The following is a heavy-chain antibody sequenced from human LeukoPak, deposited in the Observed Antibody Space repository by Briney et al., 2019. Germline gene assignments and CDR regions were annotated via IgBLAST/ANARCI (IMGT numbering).Heavy chain of an antibody. J-gene: IGHJ6*03. CDR1: GFTFSDYY. CDR2: ISSSGSTI. D-gene: IGHD1-26*01. Sequence: PGGSLRLSCAASGFTFSDYYMSWIRQAPGKGLEWVSYISSSGSTIYYADSVKGRFTISRDNAKNSLYLQMNSLRAEDTAVCYCARVRWELLLYYYMDVWGKGTMVTVSS. CDR3: ARVRWELLLYYYMDV. V-gene: IGHV3-11*01.